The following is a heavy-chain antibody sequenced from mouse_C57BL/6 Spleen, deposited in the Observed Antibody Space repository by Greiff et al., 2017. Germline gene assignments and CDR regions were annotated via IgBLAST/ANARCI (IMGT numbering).Heavy chain of an antibody. V-gene: IGHV10-3*01. J-gene: IGHJ2*01. CDR1: GFTFNTYA. CDR3: VREVGYGYEYYFDY. CDR2: IRSKSSNYAT. D-gene: IGHD2-2*01. Sequence: EVMLVESGGGLVQPKGSLKLSCAASGFTFNTYAMHWVRQAPGKGLEWVARIRSKSSNYATYYADSVKDRFTISRDDSQSMLYLQMNNLKTEDTAMYYCVREVGYGYEYYFDYWGQGTTLTVSS.